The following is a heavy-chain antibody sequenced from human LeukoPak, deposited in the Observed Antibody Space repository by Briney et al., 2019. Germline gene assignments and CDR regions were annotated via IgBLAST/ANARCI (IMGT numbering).Heavy chain of an antibody. CDR1: GGSFSGYY. CDR2: INHSGST. D-gene: IGHD6-13*01. CDR3: ARALYSSSWYVY. J-gene: IGHJ4*02. Sequence: SETLSLTCAVYGGSFSGYYWSWIRQPPGKGLEWIGEINHSGSTNYNPSLKSRVTISVDTSKNQFSLKLSSVTAADTAVYYCARALYSSSWYVYWGQGTLVTVPS. V-gene: IGHV4-34*01.